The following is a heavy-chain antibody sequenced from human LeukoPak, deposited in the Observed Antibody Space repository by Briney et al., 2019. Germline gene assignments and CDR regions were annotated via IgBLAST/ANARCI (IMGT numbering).Heavy chain of an antibody. D-gene: IGHD2-15*01. CDR2: IYWNDDK. CDR1: GFSLSTSGVG. J-gene: IGHJ4*02. CDR3: AHSPGGHIVVVVAATWVYFDY. Sequence: SGPTLVNPTQTLTLTCTFSGFSLSTSGVGVGWIRQPPGKALEWLALIYWNDDKRYSPSLKSRLTITKDTSKNQVVLTMTNMDPVDTATYYCAHSPGGHIVVVVAATWVYFDYWGQGTLVTVSS. V-gene: IGHV2-5*01.